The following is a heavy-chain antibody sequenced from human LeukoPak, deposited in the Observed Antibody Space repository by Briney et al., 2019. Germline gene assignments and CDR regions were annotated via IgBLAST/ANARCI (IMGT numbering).Heavy chain of an antibody. D-gene: IGHD5-18*01. Sequence: ASVKVSCKASGYTFTSYGISWARQAPGQGLEWMGWISVYNGNTNYAQKLQGRVTMTTDTSTSTAYMELRSLRSDDTAVYYCARDPYVDTAMVVDYWGQGTLVTVSS. J-gene: IGHJ4*02. CDR3: ARDPYVDTAMVVDY. CDR1: GYTFTSYG. V-gene: IGHV1-18*01. CDR2: ISVYNGNT.